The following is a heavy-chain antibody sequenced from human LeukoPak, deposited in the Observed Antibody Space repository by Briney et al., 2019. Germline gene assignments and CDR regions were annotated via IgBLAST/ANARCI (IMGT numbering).Heavy chain of an antibody. D-gene: IGHD3-9*01. Sequence: GSLRLSCAASGFTFSNAWMSWIRQPPGKGLEWIGYIYYSGSTNYNPSLKSRVTISVDTSKNQFSLKLSSVTAADTAVYYCARGPRLYYDILTGSSAFDYWGQGTLVTVSS. J-gene: IGHJ4*02. CDR3: ARGPRLYYDILTGSSAFDY. CDR1: GFTFSNAW. V-gene: IGHV4-59*08. CDR2: IYYSGST.